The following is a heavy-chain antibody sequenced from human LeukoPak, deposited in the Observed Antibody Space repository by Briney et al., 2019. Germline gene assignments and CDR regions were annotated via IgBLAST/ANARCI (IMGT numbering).Heavy chain of an antibody. CDR3: VRDGGVSGYDLLDY. Sequence: GGSLRLSCAASGFTFSNYGMTRVRQAPGKGLEWVAHINQDGSEEHYMDSAKARFTISRDNAKNSLSLQMNSLRAGDTAVYYCVRDGGVSGYDLLDYWGQGTLVTVSS. CDR2: INQDGSEE. D-gene: IGHD5-12*01. CDR1: GFTFSNYG. V-gene: IGHV3-7*01. J-gene: IGHJ4*02.